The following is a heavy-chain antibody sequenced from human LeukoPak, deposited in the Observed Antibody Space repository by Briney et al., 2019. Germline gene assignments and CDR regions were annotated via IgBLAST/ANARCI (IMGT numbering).Heavy chain of an antibody. CDR2: ISGSTTDI. Sequence: RGSLRLSCAASGFTFTAYTINWVRQAPGKGLEWVSYISGSTTDIYYADSVKGRFTISRDNAKRSVYLQMNSLGVEDTAVYYCARGADGVSSNSRGWFDPWGQGTLVTVSS. D-gene: IGHD2-15*01. V-gene: IGHV3-21*01. CDR1: GFTFTAYT. J-gene: IGHJ5*02. CDR3: ARGADGVSSNSRGWFDP.